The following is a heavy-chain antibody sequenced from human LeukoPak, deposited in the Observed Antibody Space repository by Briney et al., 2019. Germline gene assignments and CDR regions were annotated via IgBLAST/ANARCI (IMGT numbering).Heavy chain of an antibody. CDR2: IRSKAYGGTT. CDR1: GFTFGDYA. D-gene: IGHD3-22*01. V-gene: IGHV3-49*03. J-gene: IGHJ4*02. Sequence: PGRSLRLSCTASGFTFGDYAMSWIRQAPGKGLEWVGFIRSKAYGGTTEYAESVKGRFTISRDDSKRIAYLQMNSLKTEDTAVYYCTRDVAGVRYDSSGYSEGYYFDYWGQGTLVTVSS. CDR3: TRDVAGVRYDSSGYSEGYYFDY.